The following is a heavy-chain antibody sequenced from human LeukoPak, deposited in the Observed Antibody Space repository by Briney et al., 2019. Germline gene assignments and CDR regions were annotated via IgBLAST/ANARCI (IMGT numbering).Heavy chain of an antibody. CDR1: GFTFSSYS. J-gene: IGHJ4*02. D-gene: IGHD1-20*01. V-gene: IGHV3-21*01. CDR2: ISSSSSYI. Sequence: PGGSLRLSCAASGFTFSSYSMNWVRQAPGKGLEWVSSISSSSSYIYYADSVKGRFTISRDHAKNSLYLQMNSLRAEDTAVYYCARDKGITGRADYWGQGTLVTVSS. CDR3: ARDKGITGRADY.